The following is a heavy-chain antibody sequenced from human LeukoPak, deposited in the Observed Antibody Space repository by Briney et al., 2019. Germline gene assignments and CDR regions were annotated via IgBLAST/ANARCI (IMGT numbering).Heavy chain of an antibody. V-gene: IGHV3-48*04. J-gene: IGHJ4*02. CDR3: ARPHSIAAGGDY. Sequence: GGSLRLSCAASEFTFSSYWMNWVRQAPGKGLEWVSYISSSSTIYYADSVKGRFTISRDNAKNSLYLQMNSLRAEDTAVYYCARPHSIAAGGDYWGQGTLVTVSS. CDR1: EFTFSSYW. D-gene: IGHD6-13*01. CDR2: ISSSSTI.